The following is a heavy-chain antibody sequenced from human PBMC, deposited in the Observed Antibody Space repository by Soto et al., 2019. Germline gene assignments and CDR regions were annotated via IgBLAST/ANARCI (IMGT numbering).Heavy chain of an antibody. D-gene: IGHD3-10*01. CDR1: GVSISSSSYY. J-gene: IGHJ6*02. CDR2: IYYSGTT. Sequence: SETLSLTCSVSGVSISSSSYYWGWIRQPPGKGLEWIGSIYYSGTTFHNPSLKSRVSISVDTSKNHFSLNLTSVTAADTAVYYCARQGTRLLPIITSLAASSLVMWGQGTTVTGSS. CDR3: ARQGTRLLPIITSLAASSLVM. V-gene: IGHV4-39*01.